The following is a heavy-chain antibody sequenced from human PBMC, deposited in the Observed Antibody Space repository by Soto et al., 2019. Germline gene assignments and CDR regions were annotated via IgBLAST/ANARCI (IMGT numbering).Heavy chain of an antibody. D-gene: IGHD3-3*01. J-gene: IGHJ6*02. CDR2: IVPIFGA. Sequence: QVQLVQSGAEVKKPGSSVKVSCKSSGGTFSNYGFSWVRQAPGQGLECMGVIVPIFGAEHPQKFQGRVTITADESTSTASMELRGRRSEDTAVYYGARGGGEDEGSGYCQGHVWGQGTTVTVSS. CDR1: GGTFSNYG. V-gene: IGHV1-69*12. CDR3: ARGGGEDEGSGYCQGHV.